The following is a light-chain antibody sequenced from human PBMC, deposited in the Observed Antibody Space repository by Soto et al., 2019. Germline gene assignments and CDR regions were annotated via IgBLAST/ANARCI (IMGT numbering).Light chain of an antibody. CDR2: GAS. CDR1: QSIRSSY. CDR3: QVYDSSPRLYT. V-gene: IGKV3-20*01. Sequence: DIVLTQSPGALSLSPGETATLSCRASQSIRSSYLAWYQQKPGQAPRLLIYGASKRATGIPDRFSGSGSGTDFTLTISRLEPEDFAVYYCQVYDSSPRLYTFGRGTKLDIK. J-gene: IGKJ2*01.